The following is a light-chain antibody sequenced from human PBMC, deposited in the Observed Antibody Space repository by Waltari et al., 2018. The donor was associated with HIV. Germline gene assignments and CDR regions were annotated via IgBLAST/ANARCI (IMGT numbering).Light chain of an antibody. CDR1: SSDVGSYNL. V-gene: IGLV2-23*02. CDR2: EVT. CDR3: CSYAGSTTLNWV. J-gene: IGLJ3*02. Sequence: QSVMTQPASVSGSPGQSITISCTGTSSDVGSYNLVSWYQQHPGKAPKHMIDEVTKRPSGVSNRFSGSKSGNTASLTISGLQAEDEADYYCCSYAGSTTLNWVFGGGTKLTVL.